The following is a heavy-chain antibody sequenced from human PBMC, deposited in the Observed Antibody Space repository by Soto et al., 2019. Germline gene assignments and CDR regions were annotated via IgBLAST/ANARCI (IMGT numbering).Heavy chain of an antibody. CDR3: ARADDYRDPRVSFDT. D-gene: IGHD4-17*01. CDR2: IHHGGST. J-gene: IGHJ3*02. Sequence: QVQIQQWGAGLLKTSETLSLTCTVSGGSFSGYYWNWLRQPPGKGLEWIGKIHHGGSTSYNPSLMRRVTISVDTSRNQSSLRLGSVTAADTAIYYCARADDYRDPRVSFDTWGQGKMVTVSS. V-gene: IGHV4-34*01. CDR1: GGSFSGYY.